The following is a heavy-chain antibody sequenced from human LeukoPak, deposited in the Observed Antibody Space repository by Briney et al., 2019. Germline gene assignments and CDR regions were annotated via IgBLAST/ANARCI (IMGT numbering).Heavy chain of an antibody. V-gene: IGHV1-18*01. CDR3: ARVDVLRYFDSLFNTLRFEP. CDR2: SSAYNGNT. Sequence: GASVKVSCKASGYTFTSYGISWVRQAPGQGQEWRGWSSAYNGNTNYPQKLQGRFTMTTDTSTSTAYMELRILRSDDTAVYYCARVDVLRYFDSLFNTLRFEPGGQGTRVTVSS. J-gene: IGHJ5*02. CDR1: GYTFTSYG. D-gene: IGHD3-9*01.